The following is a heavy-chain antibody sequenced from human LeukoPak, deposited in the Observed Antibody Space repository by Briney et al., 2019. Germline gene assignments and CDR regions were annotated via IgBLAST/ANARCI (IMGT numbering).Heavy chain of an antibody. V-gene: IGHV3-23*01. CDR1: GFTFSSYG. CDR2: ISGSGGST. J-gene: IGHJ6*03. CDR3: AKWDSSSGWYGDYYYYIDV. D-gene: IGHD6-13*01. Sequence: GGTLRLSCAASGFTFSSYGMSWVRQAPGKGLEWVSGISGSGGSTYYADSVKGRFTISRDNSKNTLYLQMNSLRAEDTAVYYCAKWDSSSGWYGDYYYYIDVWGKGTTVTVSS.